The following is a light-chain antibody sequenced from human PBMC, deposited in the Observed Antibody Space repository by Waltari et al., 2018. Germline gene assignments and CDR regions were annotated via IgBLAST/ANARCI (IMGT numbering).Light chain of an antibody. Sequence: DIVMTQSPATLSVSPGERATLSCRASQSVGSNLAWYQQKPGKAPKILIHEVSSLVSGVPSRFSGSGSGTEFTLTISSLQPDDFATYYCQQYNSDDWTFGQGTKVEI. CDR1: QSVGSN. V-gene: IGKV1-5*01. J-gene: IGKJ1*01. CDR3: QQYNSDDWT. CDR2: EVS.